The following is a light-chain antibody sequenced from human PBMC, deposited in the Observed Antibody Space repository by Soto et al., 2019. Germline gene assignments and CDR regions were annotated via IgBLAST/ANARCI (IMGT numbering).Light chain of an antibody. CDR2: GAS. CDR1: QSVSSN. Sequence: ESVMTQSPATLSVSPGERATLSCRASQSVSSNLAWYQQKPGQAPRLLIYGASTRATGIPAMFSGSGSGTEFTLTISSLQSEDFAVYYCQQYNNWPPLTFGGGTKVEIK. V-gene: IGKV3-15*01. J-gene: IGKJ4*01. CDR3: QQYNNWPPLT.